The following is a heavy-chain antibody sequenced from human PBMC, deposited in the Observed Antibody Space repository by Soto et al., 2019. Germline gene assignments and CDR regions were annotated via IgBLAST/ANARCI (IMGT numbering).Heavy chain of an antibody. D-gene: IGHD1-7*01. CDR1: GGTFRSYA. CDR2: IIPLFGTA. V-gene: IGHV1-69*06. Sequence: SVTVSCKASGGTFRSYAINWVRQAPGQGLEWMGGIIPLFGTASYAQKFQGHVTISVDKSISTAYLQWNSLKASDTAIYYCAREKSDLELFNWLDPWGQGTLVTVSS. J-gene: IGHJ5*02. CDR3: AREKSDLELFNWLDP.